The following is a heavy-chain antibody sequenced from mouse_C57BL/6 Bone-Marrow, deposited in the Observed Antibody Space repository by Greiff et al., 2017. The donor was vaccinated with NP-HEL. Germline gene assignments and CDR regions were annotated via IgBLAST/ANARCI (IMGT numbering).Heavy chain of an antibody. CDR1: GFTFSDYY. CDR3: ARRRGIYYYGSGYFDV. D-gene: IGHD1-1*01. CDR2: ISNGGGST. J-gene: IGHJ1*03. Sequence: EVKVEESGGGLVQPGGSLKLSCAASGFTFSDYYMYWVRQTPEKRLEWVAYISNGGGSTYYPDTVKGRFTISRDNAKNTLYLQMSRLKSEDTAMYYCARRRGIYYYGSGYFDVWGTGTTVTVSS. V-gene: IGHV5-12*01.